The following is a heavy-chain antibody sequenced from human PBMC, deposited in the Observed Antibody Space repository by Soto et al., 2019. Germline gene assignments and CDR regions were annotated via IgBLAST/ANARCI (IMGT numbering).Heavy chain of an antibody. V-gene: IGHV4-4*07. Sequence: SETLSLTCTVSGASITGSSYWSWIRQPAGKGLEWIGRFSLSGTTNYNPSLRSRVTMSADVSKNQFSLRLTSVTAADTALYYCARGMTPPGAPAWYYFDSWSQGTLVTVSS. D-gene: IGHD2-8*02. CDR1: GASITGSSY. CDR2: FSLSGTT. CDR3: ARGMTPPGAPAWYYFDS. J-gene: IGHJ4*02.